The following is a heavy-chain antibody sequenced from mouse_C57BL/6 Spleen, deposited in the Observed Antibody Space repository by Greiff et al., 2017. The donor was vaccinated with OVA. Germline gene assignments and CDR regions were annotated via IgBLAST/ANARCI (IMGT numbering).Heavy chain of an antibody. CDR1: GFTFSSYA. D-gene: IGHD1-3*01. CDR3: ARGGTWLGSYYFDY. Sequence: EVMLVESGGGLVKPGGSLKLSCAASGFTFSSYAMSWVRQTPEKRLEWVATISDGGSYTYYPDNVKGRFTISRDNAKNNLYLQMSHLKSEDTAMYYCARGGTWLGSYYFDYWGQGTTLTVSS. J-gene: IGHJ2*01. V-gene: IGHV5-4*03. CDR2: ISDGGSYT.